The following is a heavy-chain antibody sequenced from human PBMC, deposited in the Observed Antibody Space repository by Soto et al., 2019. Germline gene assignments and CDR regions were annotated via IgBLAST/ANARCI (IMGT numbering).Heavy chain of an antibody. CDR2: IYPGDSDT. CDR1: GYSFTSYW. D-gene: IGHD6-6*01. V-gene: IGHV5-51*01. J-gene: IGHJ5*02. CDR3: ARRKAPYSSSRVPWFDP. Sequence: PGESLKISCKGSGYSFTSYWIGWVRHMPGKGLEWMGIIYPGDSDTRYSPSFQGQVTISADKSISTAYLQWSSLKASDTAMYYCARRKAPYSSSRVPWFDPWGQGTLVTVSS.